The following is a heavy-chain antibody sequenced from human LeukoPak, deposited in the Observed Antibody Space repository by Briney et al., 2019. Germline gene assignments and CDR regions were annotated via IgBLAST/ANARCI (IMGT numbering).Heavy chain of an antibody. J-gene: IGHJ4*02. CDR3: ARDYGDYSRAFDY. CDR2: ISAYNGNT. CDR1: GGTFSSYA. D-gene: IGHD4-17*01. V-gene: IGHV1-18*01. Sequence: GASVKVSCKASGGTFSSYAISWVRQAPGQGLEWMGWISAYNGNTNYAQKLQGRVTMTTDTSTSTAYMEVRSLRSDDTAVYYCARDYGDYSRAFDYWGQGTLVTVSS.